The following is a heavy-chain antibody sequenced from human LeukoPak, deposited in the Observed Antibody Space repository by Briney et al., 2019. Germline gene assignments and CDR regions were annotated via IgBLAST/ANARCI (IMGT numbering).Heavy chain of an antibody. J-gene: IGHJ3*02. D-gene: IGHD4-17*01. V-gene: IGHV4-59*08. CDR2: IYYSGST. CDR1: GGSISSYY. CDR3: ARFPDYGDYDDAFDI. Sequence: PSETLSLTCTVSGGSISSYYWSWIRQPPGKGLEWIGYIYYSGSTNYNPSLKSRVTISVDTSKNQFSLKLSSVTAADTAVYYCARFPDYGDYDDAFDIWGQGTMVTVSS.